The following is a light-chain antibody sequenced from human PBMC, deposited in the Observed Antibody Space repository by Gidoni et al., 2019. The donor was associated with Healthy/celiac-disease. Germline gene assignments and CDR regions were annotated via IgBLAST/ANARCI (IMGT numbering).Light chain of an antibody. CDR3: QQYNNWALT. CDR2: GAS. V-gene: IGKV3-15*01. CDR1: QSVSSN. Sequence: EIQMTQPPATLSVSPGGSATLSCQPSQSVSSNLAWYQQKPGQAPRLLIYGASTRATGIPARFSGSGSGTEFTLTISSLQSEDFAVYYCQQYNNWALTFGGGTKVEIK. J-gene: IGKJ4*01.